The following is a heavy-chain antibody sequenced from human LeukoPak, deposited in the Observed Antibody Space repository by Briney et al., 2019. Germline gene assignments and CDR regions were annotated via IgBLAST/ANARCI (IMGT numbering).Heavy chain of an antibody. V-gene: IGHV3-23*01. CDR2: ISGSGGST. CDR1: GFTFDDYA. J-gene: IGHJ6*02. CDR3: AKIAATPYYYYGMDV. D-gene: IGHD2-15*01. Sequence: PGGSLRLSCAASGFTFDDYAMHWVRQAPGRGLEWVSAISGSGGSTYYADSVKGRFTISRDNSKNTLYLQMNSLRAEDTAVYYCAKIAATPYYYYGMDVWGQGTTVTVSS.